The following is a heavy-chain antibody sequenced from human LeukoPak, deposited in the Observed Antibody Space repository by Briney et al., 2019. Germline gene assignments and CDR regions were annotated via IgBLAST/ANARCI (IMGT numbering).Heavy chain of an antibody. CDR3: ARAQYCSNTSCYSSWFDP. V-gene: IGHV4-31*03. D-gene: IGHD2-2*02. CDR2: IYFSGST. J-gene: IGHJ5*02. CDR1: GGSISSGGYY. Sequence: PSLTLSLTCTVSGGSISSGGYYWSWIRQHPGKGLEWIGYIYFSGSTYYNPSLKSRVTISVDTSKNQFSLKLSFVTAADTAVYYCARAQYCSNTSCYSSWFDPWGRGTLVTVSS.